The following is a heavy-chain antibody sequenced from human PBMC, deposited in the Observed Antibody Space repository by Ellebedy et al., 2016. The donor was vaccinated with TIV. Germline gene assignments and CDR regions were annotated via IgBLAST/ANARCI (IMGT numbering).Heavy chain of an antibody. J-gene: IGHJ3*02. V-gene: IGHV1-69*06. Sequence: AASVKVSCKVSGGTFSSHGISWARQAPGQGLEWLGGIIPSFGQKNYAQEFQGRVTITSDKSTGTAYMELISLRFEDTAVYYCAVDGGSYFPHNAFDIWGQGTRVTVSS. CDR3: AVDGGSYFPHNAFDI. D-gene: IGHD1-26*01. CDR2: IIPSFGQK. CDR1: GGTFSSHG.